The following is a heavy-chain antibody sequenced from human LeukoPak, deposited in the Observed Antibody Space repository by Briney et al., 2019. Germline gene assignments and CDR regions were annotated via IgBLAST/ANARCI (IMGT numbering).Heavy chain of an antibody. D-gene: IGHD5-18*01. V-gene: IGHV1-69*13. Sequence: SVKVSCKASGGTFSSYAISWVRQAPGQGREWMGGIIPIFGTANYAQKFQGRVTITADESTSTAYMELSSLRSEDTAVYYCARDRGIQLWYFDYWGQGTLVTVSS. CDR2: IIPIFGTA. CDR3: ARDRGIQLWYFDY. CDR1: GGTFSSYA. J-gene: IGHJ4*02.